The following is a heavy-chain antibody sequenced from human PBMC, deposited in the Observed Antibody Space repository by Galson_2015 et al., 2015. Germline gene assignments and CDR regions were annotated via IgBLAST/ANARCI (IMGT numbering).Heavy chain of an antibody. J-gene: IGHJ3*02. CDR3: AKVAATSGYYSSGFDI. Sequence: SLRLSCAASGIIFSNFAMSWVRQSPVKGLEWVSAISSSGGLTYYADSVKGRFTISRDNSKNTLSLQMNSLRAEDTAVYYCAKVAATSGYYSSGFDIWGQGTTVPVSS. D-gene: IGHD3-22*01. CDR1: GIIFSNFA. CDR2: ISSSGGLT. V-gene: IGHV3-23*01.